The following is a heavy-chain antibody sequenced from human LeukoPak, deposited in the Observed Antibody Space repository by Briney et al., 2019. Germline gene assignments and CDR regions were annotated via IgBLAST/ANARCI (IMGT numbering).Heavy chain of an antibody. Sequence: GGSLRLSCAASGFTFSSYAMSWVRQAPGKGLDWVSGISGSDGSTYYADSVKGRFTISRDNSKNTLYLQMNSLRAEDTAVYYCAKERSGIPAAANYWGQGTLVTVSS. CDR3: AKERSGIPAAANY. J-gene: IGHJ4*02. V-gene: IGHV3-23*01. CDR1: GFTFSSYA. CDR2: ISGSDGST. D-gene: IGHD6-13*01.